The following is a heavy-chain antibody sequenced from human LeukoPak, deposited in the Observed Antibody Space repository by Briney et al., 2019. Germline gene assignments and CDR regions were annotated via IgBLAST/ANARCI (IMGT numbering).Heavy chain of an antibody. D-gene: IGHD2-2*03. CDR1: GFTFSSYS. CDR2: ISSSSSYI. CDR3: ARDGYCSSTSCYVDYYGMDV. V-gene: IGHV3-21*01. Sequence: GGSLRLSCAASGFTFSSYSMNWVRQAPGKGLEWVSSISSSSSYIYYADSVKGRFTISRDNAKNSLYLQMNRLRAEDTAVYYCARDGYCSSTSCYVDYYGMDVWGKGTTVTVSS. J-gene: IGHJ6*04.